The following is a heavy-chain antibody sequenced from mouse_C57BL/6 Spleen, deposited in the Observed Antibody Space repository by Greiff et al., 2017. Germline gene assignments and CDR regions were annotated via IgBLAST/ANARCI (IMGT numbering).Heavy chain of an antibody. CDR3: TEIITTYAMDD. D-gene: IGHD1-1*01. J-gene: IGHJ4*01. V-gene: IGHV6-3*01. Sequence: EVKLEESGGGLVQPGGSMKLSCVASGFTFSNYWMNWVRQSPEKGLEWVAQIRLKSDNYATHYAESVKGRFTISRDDSKSSVYLQMNNLRAEDTGIYYCTEIITTYAMDDWGQGTSVTVSS. CDR2: IRLKSDNYAT. CDR1: GFTFSNYW.